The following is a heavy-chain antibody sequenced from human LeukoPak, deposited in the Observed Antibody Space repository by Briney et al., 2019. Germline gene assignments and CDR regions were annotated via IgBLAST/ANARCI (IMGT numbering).Heavy chain of an antibody. J-gene: IGHJ4*02. CDR3: AVAATARGGFDY. CDR2: MNRDGSEK. V-gene: IGHV3-7*01. CDR1: GGSLSTYY. D-gene: IGHD6-6*01. Sequence: PSETLSLTCTVSGGSLSTYYWSWIRQPPGKGLEWVANMNRDGSEKYYVGSVTGRFTISRDNAKNSLYLQMNSLRAEDTAVYYCAVAATARGGFDYWGQGILVTVSS.